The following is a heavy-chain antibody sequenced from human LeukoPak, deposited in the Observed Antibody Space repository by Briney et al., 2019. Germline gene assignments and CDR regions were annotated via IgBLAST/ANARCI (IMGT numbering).Heavy chain of an antibody. CDR2: ISSSSSYI. Sequence: PGGSLRLSCAASGFTFSSYSMNWVRQAPGKGLEWVSSISSSSSYIYYADSVKGRFTISRDNAKNSLYLQMNSLRAEDTAVYYCARDPRIAVAGTSAPWGQGTLVTVSS. D-gene: IGHD6-19*01. CDR3: ARDPRIAVAGTSAP. CDR1: GFTFSSYS. J-gene: IGHJ4*02. V-gene: IGHV3-21*01.